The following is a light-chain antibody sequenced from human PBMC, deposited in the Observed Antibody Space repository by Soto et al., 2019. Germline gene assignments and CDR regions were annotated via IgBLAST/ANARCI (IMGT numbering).Light chain of an antibody. CDR1: QRVNTY. V-gene: IGKV1-39*01. CDR2: AAS. J-gene: IGKJ4*01. CDR3: QQSYTLSPLT. Sequence: DIQMTQSPSSLSASVGDSVTITCRASQRVNTYVNWYQQKPGKPPKVLISAASSLQRGVPSRFSGSGSGTDFTLTISSLHPEDFATYYCQQSYTLSPLTFGGGTKVEI.